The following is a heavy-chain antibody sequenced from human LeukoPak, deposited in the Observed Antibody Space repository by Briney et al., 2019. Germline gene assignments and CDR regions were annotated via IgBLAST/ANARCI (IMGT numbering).Heavy chain of an antibody. Sequence: GGSLRLSCAASGFTFSTYWMTWVRQAPGRGLEWVANIKQDGSEIHYLDSVKGRFSISRDNAKNSLYLQMNSLRAEDTAAYYCARIGIAATSFGMDVWGQGTTVTVSS. D-gene: IGHD2-15*01. CDR2: IKQDGSEI. CDR3: ARIGIAATSFGMDV. CDR1: GFTFSTYW. J-gene: IGHJ6*02. V-gene: IGHV3-7*01.